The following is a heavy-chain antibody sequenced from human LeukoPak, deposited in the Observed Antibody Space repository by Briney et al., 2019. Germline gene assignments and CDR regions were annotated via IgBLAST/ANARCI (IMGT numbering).Heavy chain of an antibody. D-gene: IGHD3-10*01. Sequence: GGSLRLSCAASGFTLSSYAMSWVRQAPGKGLEWVSSISASGGITNYADSVKGRFTISRDNSKTTVYLQMNSLRAEDTAVYYCAKVMKGSERLTMVRGVIIKTAGLYYMDVWGKGTTVTVSS. CDR3: AKVMKGSERLTMVRGVIIKTAGLYYMDV. CDR1: GFTLSSYA. J-gene: IGHJ6*03. CDR2: ISASGGIT. V-gene: IGHV3-23*01.